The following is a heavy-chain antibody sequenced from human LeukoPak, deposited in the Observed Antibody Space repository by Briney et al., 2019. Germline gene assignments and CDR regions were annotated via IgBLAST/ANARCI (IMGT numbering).Heavy chain of an antibody. D-gene: IGHD5-18*01. CDR3: SRVGYTYKTRAL. CDR2: IYSDGRT. Sequence: PGGSLRLSCAASGFIVSNNYMFWVRQAPGKGLELVSAIYSDGRTYYADSVRGRFTISRDISKSTLYLQMSSLRAEDTAVYFCSRVGYTYKTRALWGQGTLVTVSS. J-gene: IGHJ4*02. V-gene: IGHV3-66*01. CDR1: GFIVSNNY.